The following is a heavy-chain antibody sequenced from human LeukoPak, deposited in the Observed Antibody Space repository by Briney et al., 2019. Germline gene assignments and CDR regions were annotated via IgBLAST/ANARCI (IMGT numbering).Heavy chain of an antibody. CDR3: AKVVDDYGDY. J-gene: IGHJ4*02. V-gene: IGHV3-21*05. CDR1: GFTFSSYS. CDR2: ISSSSSYI. Sequence: GGSLRLSCAASGFTFSSYSMNWVRQAPGKGLEWVSYISSSSSYIYYADSVKGRFTISRDNAKNSLYLQMNSLRAEDTAVYYCAKVVDDYGDYWGQGTLVTVSS.